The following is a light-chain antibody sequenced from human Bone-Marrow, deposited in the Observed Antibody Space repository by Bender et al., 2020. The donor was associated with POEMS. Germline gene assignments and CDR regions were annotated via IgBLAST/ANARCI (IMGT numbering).Light chain of an antibody. CDR3: ASYTTSDTVV. Sequence: QSALTQPVSMSGSPGQSITISCTGTSSDVGGHNYVSWYQQYPGRAPKLVISDVSNRPSGVSDRISGSKSGNTASLTISGLQAEDEADYYCASYTTSDTVVFGTGTKVTVL. CDR1: SSDVGGHNY. CDR2: DVS. J-gene: IGLJ1*01. V-gene: IGLV2-14*01.